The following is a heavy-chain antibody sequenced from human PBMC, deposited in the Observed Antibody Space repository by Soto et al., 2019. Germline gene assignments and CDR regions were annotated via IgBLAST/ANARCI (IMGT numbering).Heavy chain of an antibody. Sequence: GGTLRLSCAASGFSFSRDSMNWVREAPGKGLDWVSYISSSSTRYYAGSGKGRFTICRDDAKNTLYLQMNSLRDEDTAVYYCAREIRYYYDSSGRRPFDYWGQGTLVTVSS. CDR3: AREIRYYYDSSGRRPFDY. CDR1: GFSFSRDS. D-gene: IGHD3-22*01. V-gene: IGHV3-48*02. CDR2: ISSSSTR. J-gene: IGHJ4*02.